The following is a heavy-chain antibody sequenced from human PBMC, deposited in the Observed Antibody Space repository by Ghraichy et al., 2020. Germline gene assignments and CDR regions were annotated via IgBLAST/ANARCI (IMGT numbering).Heavy chain of an antibody. CDR3: ARGSKVVRFFYYDGMDV. CDR2: ITSSSRTK. D-gene: IGHD4-23*01. CDR1: GFTFSDYS. J-gene: IGHJ6*02. V-gene: IGHV3-48*02. Sequence: GGSLRLSCVGSGFTFSDYSMNWVRQSPGKGPEWVSYITSSSRTKSYADSVKGRFTISRDNAHNSLVLQMNSLRDEDTAVYYCARGSKVVRFFYYDGMDVWGQGTTVTVSS.